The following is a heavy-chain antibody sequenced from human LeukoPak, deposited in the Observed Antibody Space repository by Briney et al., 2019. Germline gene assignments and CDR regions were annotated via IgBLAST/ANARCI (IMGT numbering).Heavy chain of an antibody. V-gene: IGHV1-8*01. D-gene: IGHD6-6*01. Sequence: ASVKFSCKASGYTFTSYDINWVRQATGQGLEWMGWMNPNSGNTGYAQKFQGRVTMTTDTSISTAYMELSSLKSDDTAVYYCASGPSDLGSSSQYWGQGTLVTVSS. CDR2: MNPNSGNT. J-gene: IGHJ4*02. CDR1: GYTFTSYD. CDR3: ASGPSDLGSSSQY.